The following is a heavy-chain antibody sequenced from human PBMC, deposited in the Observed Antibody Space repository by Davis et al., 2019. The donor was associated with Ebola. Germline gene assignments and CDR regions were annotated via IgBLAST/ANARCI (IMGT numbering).Heavy chain of an antibody. CDR3: ARRGGWSGAFLDY. CDR1: GYTFTTYW. Sequence: GESLKISCKGSGYTFTTYWIGWVRQMPGKGLEWMGIIYPGDSDTRYSPSFQGQVTISADKSISPAYLQWSSLKASDTAMYYCARRGGWSGAFLDYWGQGTLVTVSS. D-gene: IGHD3-3*02. V-gene: IGHV5-51*01. CDR2: IYPGDSDT. J-gene: IGHJ4*02.